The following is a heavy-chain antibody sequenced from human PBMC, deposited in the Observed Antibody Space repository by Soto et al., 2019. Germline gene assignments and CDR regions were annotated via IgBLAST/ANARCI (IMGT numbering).Heavy chain of an antibody. CDR2: IKQDGSEK. Sequence: GGSLRLSCAASGFTFSSYWMSWVRQAPGKGLEWVANIKQDGSEKYYVDSVKGRFTISGDNAKNSLYLQMDSLRAEDTAVYYCARDREVESNRRMDVWGQGTTVTVSS. CDR1: GFTFSSYW. CDR3: ARDREVESNRRMDV. D-gene: IGHD3-3*01. V-gene: IGHV3-7*03. J-gene: IGHJ6*02.